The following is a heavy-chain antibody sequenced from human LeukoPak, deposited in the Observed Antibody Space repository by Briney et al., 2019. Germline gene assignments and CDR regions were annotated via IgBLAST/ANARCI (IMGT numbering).Heavy chain of an antibody. CDR1: GFTFSSYA. Sequence: PGGSLRLSCAASGFTFSSYAMSWVRQAPGKGLEWVSVIYSGGSTYYADSVKGRFTISRDNSKNTLYLQMNSLRAEDTAVYYCARDLVVVNYYYGMDVWGQGTTVTVSS. D-gene: IGHD2-15*01. J-gene: IGHJ6*02. CDR2: IYSGGST. V-gene: IGHV3-53*01. CDR3: ARDLVVVNYYYGMDV.